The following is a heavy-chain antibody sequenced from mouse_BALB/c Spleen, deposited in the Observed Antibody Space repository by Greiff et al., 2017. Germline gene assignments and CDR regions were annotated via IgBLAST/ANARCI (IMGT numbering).Heavy chain of an antibody. D-gene: IGHD2-1*01. CDR3: ARSGGNSAWFAY. J-gene: IGHJ3*01. Sequence: EVQGVESGGGLVQPGGSRKLSCAASGFTFSSFGMHWVRQAPEKGLEWVAYISSGSSTIYYADTVKGRFTISRDNPKNTLFLQMTSLRSEDTAMYYCARSGGNSAWFAYWGQGTLVTVSA. CDR1: GFTFSSFG. V-gene: IGHV5-17*02. CDR2: ISSGSSTI.